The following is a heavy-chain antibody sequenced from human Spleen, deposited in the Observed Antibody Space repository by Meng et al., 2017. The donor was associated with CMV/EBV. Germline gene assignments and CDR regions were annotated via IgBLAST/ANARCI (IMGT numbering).Heavy chain of an antibody. D-gene: IGHD2-2*02. J-gene: IGHJ4*02. Sequence: ASVKVSCKASGYTFTNYGISWVRQAPGQGLEWMGWINIDSGKTNYAQKFQGRVTMTRDTSISTAYMELSRLRSDDTAVYYCARGYCSGASCYIDDWGQGTLVTVSS. CDR3: ARGYCSGASCYIDD. V-gene: IGHV1-2*02. CDR2: INIDSGKT. CDR1: GYTFTNYG.